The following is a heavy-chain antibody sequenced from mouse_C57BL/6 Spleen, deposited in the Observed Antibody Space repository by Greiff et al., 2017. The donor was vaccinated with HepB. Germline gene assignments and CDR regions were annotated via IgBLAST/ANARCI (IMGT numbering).Heavy chain of an antibody. V-gene: IGHV1-50*01. CDR2: IDPSDSYT. CDR1: GYTFTSYW. D-gene: IGHD1-1*01. CDR3: ARLNYGSSSYYFDY. Sequence: VQLQQPGAELVKPGASVKLSCKASGYTFTSYWMQWVKQRPGQGLEWIGEIDPSDSYTNYNQKFKGKATLTVDTSSSTAYMQLSSLTSEDSAVYYCARLNYGSSSYYFDYWGQGTTLTVSS. J-gene: IGHJ2*01.